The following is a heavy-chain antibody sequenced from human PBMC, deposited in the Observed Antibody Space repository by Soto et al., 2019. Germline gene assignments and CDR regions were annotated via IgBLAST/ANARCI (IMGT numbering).Heavy chain of an antibody. CDR2: IYSGGST. Sequence: PGGSLRLSCAGSGFIVSSYYMSWVRQAPGKGLEWISVIYSGGSTYYADSVKGRFTISRDNSENTLYLQLNSLRAEDTAVYYCAIIYSRGSRGAFDIWGQGTMVTVSS. CDR1: GFIVSSYY. D-gene: IGHD3-10*01. V-gene: IGHV3-53*01. J-gene: IGHJ3*02. CDR3: AIIYSRGSRGAFDI.